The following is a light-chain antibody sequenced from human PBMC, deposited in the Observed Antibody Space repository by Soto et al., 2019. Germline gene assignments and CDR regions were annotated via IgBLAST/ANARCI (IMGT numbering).Light chain of an antibody. Sequence: DIQMTQSPSSVSASVGDRVSITCRASQGISGWLAWYQQKPGKAPKLLIYAASSLQSGVPSRFSGSGSGTEFTLTINTLQAEEFATYYCQQVHIFPLTFGGGTKVEIK. CDR1: QGISGW. J-gene: IGKJ4*01. CDR2: AAS. V-gene: IGKV1-12*01. CDR3: QQVHIFPLT.